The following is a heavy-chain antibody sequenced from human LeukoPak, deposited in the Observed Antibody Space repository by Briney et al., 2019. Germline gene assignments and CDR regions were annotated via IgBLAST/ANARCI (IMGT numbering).Heavy chain of an antibody. V-gene: IGHV7-4-1*02. J-gene: IGHJ6*03. CDR2: INTNTGNP. D-gene: IGHD3-3*01. CDR1: GYTFTSYA. CDR3: ASAYYDFWSGYYRMYYMDV. Sequence: ASVKVSCKASGYTFTSYAMNWVRQAPGQGLEWMGWINTNTGNPTYAQGFTGRFVFSLDASVSTAYLQISSLKAEDTAVYYCASAYYDFWSGYYRMYYMDVWGKGTTVTVSS.